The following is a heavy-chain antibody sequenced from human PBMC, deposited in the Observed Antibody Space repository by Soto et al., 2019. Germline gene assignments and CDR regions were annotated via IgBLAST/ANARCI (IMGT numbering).Heavy chain of an antibody. CDR1: GFTFSSYD. CDR2: ISSNGGTT. D-gene: IGHD1-7*01. CDR3: VRRVSGNYDY. V-gene: IGHV3-64*01. Sequence: EVQLAESGGGMVQPGGSLRFSCVASGFTFSSYDMHWVRQAPGKGLEYVSSISSNGGTTYYGNSVKGRFTISRDNSKNTLYLQMGSLRAEDMAVYYCVRRVSGNYDYWGQGTLVTVSS. J-gene: IGHJ4*02.